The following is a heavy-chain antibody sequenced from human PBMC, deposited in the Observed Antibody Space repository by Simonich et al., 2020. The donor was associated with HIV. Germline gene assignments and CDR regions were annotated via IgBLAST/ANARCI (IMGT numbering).Heavy chain of an antibody. CDR1: GGSISSSSYY. D-gene: IGHD1-26*01. J-gene: IGHJ4*02. CDR2: IYSIGST. Sequence: QLQLQESGPGLVKPSETLSLTCTVSGGSISSSSYYWDWIRQPPGKGLEWSGSIYSIGSTAYNPSLKSRVTISVDTSKNQFSLKLSSVTAADTAVYYCAKVGATTAIIDYWGQGTLVTVSS. CDR3: AKVGATTAIIDY. V-gene: IGHV4-39*01.